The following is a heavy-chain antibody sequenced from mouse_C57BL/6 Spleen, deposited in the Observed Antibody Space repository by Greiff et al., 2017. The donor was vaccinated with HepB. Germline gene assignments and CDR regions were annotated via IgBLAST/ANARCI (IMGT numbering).Heavy chain of an antibody. Sequence: QVQLKQSGAELVRPGASVTLSCKASGYTFTDYEMHWVKQTPVHGLEWIGAIDPETGGTAYNQKFKGKAILTADKSSSTAYMELRSLTSEDSAVYYCTKGGYYFDGWGQGTTLTVYS. CDR2: IDPETGGT. CDR3: TKGGYYFDG. CDR1: GYTFTDYE. V-gene: IGHV1-15*01. J-gene: IGHJ2*01.